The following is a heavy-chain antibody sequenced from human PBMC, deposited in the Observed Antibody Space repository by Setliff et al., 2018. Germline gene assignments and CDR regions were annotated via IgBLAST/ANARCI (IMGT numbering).Heavy chain of an antibody. Sequence: GASVKVSCKASGYTFTSYAFSWVRQAPGQGLEWMGWISAYNGETIYAQKFQGRVTMTEDTSTDTAYMELSSLRSEDTAVYYCATPRSGIIDAFDIWGQGTMVTVSS. CDR1: GYTFTSYA. CDR2: ISAYNGET. V-gene: IGHV1-18*01. CDR3: ATPRSGIIDAFDI. J-gene: IGHJ3*02. D-gene: IGHD2-15*01.